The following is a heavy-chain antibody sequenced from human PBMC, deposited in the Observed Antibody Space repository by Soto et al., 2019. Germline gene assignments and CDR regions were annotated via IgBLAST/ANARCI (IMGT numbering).Heavy chain of an antibody. Sequence: SETLSLTCPVSGGSISSSTYYWGWLRQPPGKGLEWIGRFYHSGSTNYNPSLKSRVTISVDTSKNQFSLKLSSVPAADTAVYYWARVSSGSYYRWFDPWGQGTRVSVAS. CDR3: ARVSSGSYYRWFDP. V-gene: IGHV4-39*07. CDR2: FYHSGST. D-gene: IGHD1-26*01. J-gene: IGHJ5*02. CDR1: GGSISSSTYY.